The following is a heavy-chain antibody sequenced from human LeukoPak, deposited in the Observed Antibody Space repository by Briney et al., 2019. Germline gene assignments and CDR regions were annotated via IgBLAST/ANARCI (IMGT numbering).Heavy chain of an antibody. CDR3: ARMGLSGYYPRDNWFDP. V-gene: IGHV4-4*07. J-gene: IGHJ5*02. CDR1: GGSMSSYY. CDR2: IYTSGST. D-gene: IGHD3-22*01. Sequence: SETLSLTCTVSGGSMSSYYWNWIRQPAGKGLEWIGRIYTSGSTNYNPSLKSRVTMSVDTSKNQFSLKLSSVTAADTAVYYCARMGLSGYYPRDNWFDPWGQGTLVTVSS.